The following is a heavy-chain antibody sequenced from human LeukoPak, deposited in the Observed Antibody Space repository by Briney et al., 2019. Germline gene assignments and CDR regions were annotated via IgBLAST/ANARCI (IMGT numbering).Heavy chain of an antibody. D-gene: IGHD5-12*01. CDR2: IIPILGIA. CDR3: ASILGPLRNPAGYSGYDLWYGMDV. CDR1: GGTFSSYA. V-gene: IGHV1-69*04. J-gene: IGHJ6*02. Sequence: SVKVSCKASGGTFSSYAISWVRQAPGQGLEWMGRIIPILGIANYAQKFQGRVTITADKSTSTAYMELSSLRSEDTAVYYCASILGPLRNPAGYSGYDLWYGMDVWGQGTTVTASS.